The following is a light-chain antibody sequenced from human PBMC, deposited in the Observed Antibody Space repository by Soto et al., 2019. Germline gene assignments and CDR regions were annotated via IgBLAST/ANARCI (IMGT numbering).Light chain of an antibody. CDR1: QSVSSY. Sequence: EIVMTQSPSTLSFXXVERATLSCTASQSVSSYLAWYLQKPGQAPRLLIYDASTRATGIPPRFSGVGSGTAFTVIVRRFRHAGFAIFPIHEYASWAAGSVDRGTKVDIK. J-gene: IGKJ2*03. CDR2: DAS. CDR3: HEYASWAAGS. V-gene: IGKV3-15*01.